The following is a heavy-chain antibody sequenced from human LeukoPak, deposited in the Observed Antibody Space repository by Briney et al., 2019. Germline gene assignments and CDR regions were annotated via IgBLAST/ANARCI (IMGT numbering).Heavy chain of an antibody. V-gene: IGHV4-34*01. CDR1: GGSFSGYY. Sequence: KPSETLSLTCAVYGGSFSGYYWSWIRQPPGKGLEWIGEINHSGSTNYNPSLKSRVTISVDTSKNQFSLKLSSVTAADTAVYYCARHTMITMIVVVITKAAFDIWGQGTMVTVSS. D-gene: IGHD3-22*01. CDR2: INHSGST. J-gene: IGHJ3*02. CDR3: ARHTMITMIVVVITKAAFDI.